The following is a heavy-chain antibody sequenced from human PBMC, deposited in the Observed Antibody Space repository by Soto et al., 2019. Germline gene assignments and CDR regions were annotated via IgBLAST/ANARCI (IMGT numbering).Heavy chain of an antibody. CDR3: ARHIRADIVVVVAAPPYYYYYMDV. V-gene: IGHV5-51*01. Sequence: GESLKISCKGSGYSFTSYWIGWVRQMPGKGLEWMGIIYPGDSDTRYSPSFQGQVTISADKSISTAYLQWSSLKASDTAMYYCARHIRADIVVVVAAPPYYYYYMDVWGKGTTVTVSS. J-gene: IGHJ6*03. D-gene: IGHD2-15*01. CDR2: IYPGDSDT. CDR1: GYSFTSYW.